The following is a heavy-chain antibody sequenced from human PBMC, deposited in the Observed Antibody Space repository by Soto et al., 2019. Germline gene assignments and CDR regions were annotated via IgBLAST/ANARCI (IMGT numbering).Heavy chain of an antibody. CDR3: PRDDGGKSYYYYGMDV. CDR1: GGSISSGDYY. D-gene: IGHD2-15*01. Sequence: TSETVSHTCTVSGGSISSGDYYWSWIRQPPGKGLEWIGYIYYSGSTYYNPCLKSRVTISVDTSKNQFSLKLSSVTAADTAVYYCPRDDGGKSYYYYGMDVWGQGTTVTVYS. CDR2: IYYSGST. J-gene: IGHJ6*02. V-gene: IGHV4-30-4*08.